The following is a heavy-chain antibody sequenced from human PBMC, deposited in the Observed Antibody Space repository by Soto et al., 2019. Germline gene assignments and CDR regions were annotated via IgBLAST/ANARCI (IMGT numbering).Heavy chain of an antibody. J-gene: IGHJ2*01. CDR1: GGTFSSYA. CDR2: IIPIFGTP. V-gene: IGHV1-69*01. CDR3: ARERPQDRCFDL. Sequence: QVQLVQSGAEVKKPGSSVKISCKASGGTFSSYAVSWLRQAPGQGLEWMGDIIPIFGTPFYAQNFHGRLTISADESTATAYMELGSLASADTAVYYCARERPQDRCFDLWGRGTLVTVSS.